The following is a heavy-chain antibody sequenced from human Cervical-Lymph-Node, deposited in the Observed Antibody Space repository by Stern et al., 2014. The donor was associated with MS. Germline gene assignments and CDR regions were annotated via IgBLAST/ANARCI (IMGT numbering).Heavy chain of an antibody. CDR3: ARPGDDTAKYGLDV. CDR1: GYSFATYW. CDR2: IYPGDSDT. V-gene: IGHV5-51*03. D-gene: IGHD5-18*01. J-gene: IGHJ6*02. Sequence: EVQLEESGAEVKKPGESLKISCKGSGYSFATYWIGWVRQMPGKGLEWMGIIYPGDSDTRSSPSFQGQVTISADKSISPAYLHWSSLKASDTAMYYCARPGDDTAKYGLDVWGQGTTVTVSS.